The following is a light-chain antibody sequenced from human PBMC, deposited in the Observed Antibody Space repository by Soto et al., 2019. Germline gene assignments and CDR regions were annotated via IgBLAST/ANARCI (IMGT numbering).Light chain of an antibody. CDR2: GAS. CDR3: QQYNNWPPWT. V-gene: IGKV3-15*01. CDR1: QSVSSN. J-gene: IGKJ1*01. Sequence: EIVMTQSPATLSVSPGARATLSCRASQSVSSNLAWYQQNPGQAPRLLIYGASTRATGIPARFSGSGSGTEFTLTSGSLQSEDFAVYYCQQYNNWPPWTFGQGTKVEIQ.